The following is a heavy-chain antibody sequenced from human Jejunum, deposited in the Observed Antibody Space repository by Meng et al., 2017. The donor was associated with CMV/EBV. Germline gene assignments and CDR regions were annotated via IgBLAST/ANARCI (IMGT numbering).Heavy chain of an antibody. V-gene: IGHV3-53*01. J-gene: IGHJ6*02. CDR2: IYAGAGA. CDR3: TSARLEAIRGYFYHHGMDV. CDR1: SSYQ. D-gene: IGHD1-1*01. Sequence: SSYQMSRVRQAPGRGLEWVSYIYAGAGADYADSVKGRFTISRDNSRNTVYLQMNNLRAEDTAVYYCTSARLEAIRGYFYHHGMDVWGPGTTVTVSS.